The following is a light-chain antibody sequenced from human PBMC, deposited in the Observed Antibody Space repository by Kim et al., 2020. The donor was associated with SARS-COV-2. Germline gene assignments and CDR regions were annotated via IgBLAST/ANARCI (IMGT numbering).Light chain of an antibody. CDR2: KAS. V-gene: IGKV1-5*03. Sequence: ASVGDRVTITCRASQSISAYLAWYQHKSGKAPKLLIYKASNLESGVPSRFSGSGSGTEFTLTISSLQPEDFVTYYYQQYNSFPWTFGQGTKVDIK. CDR3: QQYNSFPWT. CDR1: QSISAY. J-gene: IGKJ1*01.